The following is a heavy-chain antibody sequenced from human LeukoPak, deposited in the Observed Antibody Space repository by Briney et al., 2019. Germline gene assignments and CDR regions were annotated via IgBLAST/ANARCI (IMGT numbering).Heavy chain of an antibody. V-gene: IGHV3-30-3*01. D-gene: IGHD3-10*01. Sequence: GGSLRLSCAASGFTFSSYAMHWVRQAPGKGLEWVAVISYDGSNKYYADSVKGRFTISRDNSKNTLYLQMNSLRAEDTAVYYCAKDIEYYGSGSYSNSDYWGQGTLVTVSS. CDR1: GFTFSSYA. J-gene: IGHJ4*02. CDR3: AKDIEYYGSGSYSNSDY. CDR2: ISYDGSNK.